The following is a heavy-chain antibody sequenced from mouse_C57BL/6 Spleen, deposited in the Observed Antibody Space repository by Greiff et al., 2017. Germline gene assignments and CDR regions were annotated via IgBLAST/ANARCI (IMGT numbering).Heavy chain of an antibody. D-gene: IGHD2-4*01. CDR2: ISNGGGST. V-gene: IGHV5-12*01. CDR1: GFTFSDYY. Sequence: EVKLVESGGGLVQPGGSLKLSCAASGFTFSDYYMYWVRQTPEKRLEWVAYISNGGGSTYYPDTVKGRFTISRDNAKNTLYLQMSRLKSEDTAMYYCARLYYDYDGPYYYAMDYWGQGTSVTVSS. J-gene: IGHJ4*01. CDR3: ARLYYDYDGPYYYAMDY.